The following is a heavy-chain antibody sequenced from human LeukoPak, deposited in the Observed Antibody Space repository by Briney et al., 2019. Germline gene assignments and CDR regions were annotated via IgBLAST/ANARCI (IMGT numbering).Heavy chain of an antibody. J-gene: IGHJ4*02. D-gene: IGHD6-6*01. CDR1: GFTFSSNY. CDR3: AREDNLYSSSSFDY. V-gene: IGHV3-21*01. CDR2: ISRSSTHI. Sequence: GSLRLSCAASGFTFSSNYMSWVRQAPGKGLEWVSSISRSSTHIRYADSVRGRFTISRDSAKNALYLQMDSLRAEDTAVYYCAREDNLYSSSSFDYWGQGTLVTVSS.